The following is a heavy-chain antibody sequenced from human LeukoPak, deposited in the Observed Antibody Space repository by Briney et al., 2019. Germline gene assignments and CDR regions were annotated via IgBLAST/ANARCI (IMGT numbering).Heavy chain of an antibody. J-gene: IGHJ4*02. D-gene: IGHD2-2*01. V-gene: IGHV5-51*01. Sequence: GESLKISCRGSGYSFTTYWIGWVRQMPGKGLEWMGIIYPGDSDTRYSPSFQGQVTMSADKSINTAYLQWSSLKASDTAMYYCARRQGCSSTSCPPDSWGQGTLVTVTS. CDR2: IYPGDSDT. CDR1: GYSFTTYW. CDR3: ARRQGCSSTSCPPDS.